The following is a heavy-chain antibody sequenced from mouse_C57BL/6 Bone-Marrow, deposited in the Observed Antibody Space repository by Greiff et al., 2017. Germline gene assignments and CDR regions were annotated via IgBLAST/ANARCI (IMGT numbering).Heavy chain of an antibody. CDR2: IYPGSGST. CDR3: ARGRYSNYSYAMDY. D-gene: IGHD2-5*01. CDR1: GYTFTSYW. V-gene: IGHV1-55*01. Sequence: QVQLQQPGAELVKPGASVKMSCKASGYTFTSYWITWVKQRPGQGLEWIGDIYPGSGSTNYNEKFKSKATMTVDTSSSTAYMQLSSLTSEDSAVYYCARGRYSNYSYAMDYWGQGTSVTVSS. J-gene: IGHJ4*01.